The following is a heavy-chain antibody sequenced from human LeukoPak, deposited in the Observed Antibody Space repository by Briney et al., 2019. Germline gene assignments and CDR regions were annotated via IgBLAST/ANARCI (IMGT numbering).Heavy chain of an antibody. J-gene: IGHJ6*03. CDR1: GFAFSGYG. CDR3: AKGGIPTGPYYYFYYMDV. D-gene: IGHD3/OR15-3a*01. CDR2: ISYDGNNK. Sequence: GTSLRLSCVASGFAFSGYGFHWVRQAPGKGLEWVATISYDGNNKFHADSVKGRFTISRDNSRNTVYLQMDSLRPEDTAVYHCAKGGIPTGPYYYFYYMDVWGNGTTASVSS. V-gene: IGHV3-30*06.